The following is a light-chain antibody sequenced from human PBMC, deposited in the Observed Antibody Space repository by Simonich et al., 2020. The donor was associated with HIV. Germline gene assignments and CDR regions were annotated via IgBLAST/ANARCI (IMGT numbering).Light chain of an antibody. J-gene: IGKJ3*01. CDR3: QQRSNWPLFT. CDR2: KAS. Sequence: DIQMTQSPSTLSASVGDRVTITCRASQSISSWLAWYQQKPGKAPKLLIYKASSLERGVPSRFSGSGSGTEFTLTISSLEPEDFAVYYCQQRSNWPLFTFGLGPKWISN. V-gene: IGKV1-5*03. CDR1: QSISSW.